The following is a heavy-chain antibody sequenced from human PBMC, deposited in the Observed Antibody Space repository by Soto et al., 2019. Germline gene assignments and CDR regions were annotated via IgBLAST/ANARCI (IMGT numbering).Heavy chain of an antibody. J-gene: IGHJ5*02. CDR1: GGTFSSFS. D-gene: IGHD5-12*01. V-gene: IGHV1-69*13. CDR3: ARGARGYSGYDHNWFDP. Sequence: SVEGSCKASGGTFSSFSFSWVRQAPGQGLEWMGGIIPIFGTANYAQKFQGRVTITADESTSTAYMELSSLRSEDTAVYYCARGARGYSGYDHNWFDPWG. CDR2: IIPIFGTA.